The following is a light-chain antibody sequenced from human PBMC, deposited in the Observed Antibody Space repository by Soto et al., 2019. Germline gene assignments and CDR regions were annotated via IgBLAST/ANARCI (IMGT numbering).Light chain of an antibody. J-gene: IGKJ2*01. V-gene: IGKV3-15*01. CDR1: QSVSSN. CDR2: GAS. CDR3: QHYNNWPYT. Sequence: EIVMTQSPDILSVSPGERATLSCRASQSVSSNLAWYQQKPGQAPRLIIYGASTRATGIAARFSGSGSGTDFTLTISSLQSEDFAVYYCQHYNNWPYTFGQGTKLEI.